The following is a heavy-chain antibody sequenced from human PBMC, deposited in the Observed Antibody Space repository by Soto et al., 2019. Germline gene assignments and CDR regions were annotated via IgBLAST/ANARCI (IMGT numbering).Heavy chain of an antibody. J-gene: IGHJ6*02. D-gene: IGHD1-20*01. V-gene: IGHV1-69*08. CDR3: AKEKAYNWNDYYYYGMDV. CDR2: IIPILGIA. Sequence: QVQLVQSGAEVKKPGSSVKVSCKASGGTFSSYTISWVRQAPGQGLEWMGRIIPILGIANYAQKFQGRVRITADKSRSTAYMELSSLRSEDTAVYYCAKEKAYNWNDYYYYGMDVWGQGTTVTVSS. CDR1: GGTFSSYT.